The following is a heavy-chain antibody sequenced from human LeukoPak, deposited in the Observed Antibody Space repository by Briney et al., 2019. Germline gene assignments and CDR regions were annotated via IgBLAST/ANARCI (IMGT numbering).Heavy chain of an antibody. CDR3: ARDYCSSTSCYYYGMDV. V-gene: IGHV3-53*01. Sequence: GGSLRLSCAASGFTFNNYWMNWVRQAPGKGLEWVSVIYSGGSTYYADSVKGRFTISRDNSKNTLYLQMNSLRAEDTAVYYCARDYCSSTSCYYYGMDVWGQGTTVTVSS. CDR2: IYSGGST. D-gene: IGHD2-2*01. CDR1: GFTFNNYW. J-gene: IGHJ6*02.